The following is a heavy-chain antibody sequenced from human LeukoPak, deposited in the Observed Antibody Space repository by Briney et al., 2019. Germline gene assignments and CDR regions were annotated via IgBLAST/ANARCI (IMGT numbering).Heavy chain of an antibody. D-gene: IGHD2-21*02. V-gene: IGHV5-51*01. CDR1: GYSFSNYW. Sequence: GESLKISCEGSGYSFSNYWIGWVRQMPGKGLEWMGIIYPGDYETRYSPSFQGLVTISVDKSISTAYLQWSSLKASDTAMYYCAIPPGYCGNDCSFDHWGQGTLVTVSS. CDR3: AIPPGYCGNDCSFDH. CDR2: IYPGDYET. J-gene: IGHJ4*02.